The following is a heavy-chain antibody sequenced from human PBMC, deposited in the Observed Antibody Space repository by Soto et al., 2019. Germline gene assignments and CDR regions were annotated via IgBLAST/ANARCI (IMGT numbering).Heavy chain of an antibody. CDR1: GFTFTSDS. CDR3: ARGAALAGKLDL. CDR2: ISSHGRDI. D-gene: IGHD6-19*01. Sequence: GGSLRLSCEASGFTFTSDSMTWVRQAPGKGLEWVSSISSHGRDIFYADSVKGRFTTSRDNAKDSLHLQMNSQTGEDSAVYYCARGAALAGKLDLWGQGTLVTVSS. J-gene: IGHJ4*02. V-gene: IGHV3-21*06.